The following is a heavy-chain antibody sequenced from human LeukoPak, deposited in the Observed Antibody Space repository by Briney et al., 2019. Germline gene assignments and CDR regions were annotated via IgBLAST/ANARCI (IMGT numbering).Heavy chain of an antibody. J-gene: IGHJ4*02. CDR3: AKAGAIKFDF. CDR2: ISGSGGST. CDR1: GFTFSSYA. V-gene: IGHV3-23*01. D-gene: IGHD1-26*01. Sequence: GGSLRLSCAASGFTFSSYAMSWVRQAPGKGLEWVSAISGSGGSTYYAYSVRGRDTISRDNSKNTLHLDMNSVRAEDTAIYYCAKAGAIKFDFWGQGILVTVSS.